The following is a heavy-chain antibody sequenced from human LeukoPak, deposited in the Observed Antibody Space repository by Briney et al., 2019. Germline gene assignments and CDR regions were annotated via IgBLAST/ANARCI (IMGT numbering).Heavy chain of an antibody. D-gene: IGHD2-21*02. Sequence: SETLSLTCAVYGGSFSGYYWSWIRQPPGKGLEWIGEINHSGSTNYNPSLKSRVTISVDTSKNQFSLNLSSVTAADTAVYYCAKSTDYYYYYMDVWGKGTTVTVSS. CDR3: AKSTDYYYYYMDV. J-gene: IGHJ6*03. CDR1: GGSFSGYY. V-gene: IGHV4-34*01. CDR2: INHSGST.